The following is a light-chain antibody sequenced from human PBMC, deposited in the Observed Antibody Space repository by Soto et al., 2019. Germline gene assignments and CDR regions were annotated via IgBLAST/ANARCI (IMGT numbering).Light chain of an antibody. Sequence: EIGLTQSPGTLSLSPGERATLSCRASQSVSSKLGWYQKKPGQAPRLLIYGASNRATGISDRFSGSGAGTAFTITISRLAPADFAVYYCQQYGSSPETFGQGTKVEIK. CDR3: QQYGSSPET. CDR1: QSVSSK. CDR2: GAS. J-gene: IGKJ1*01. V-gene: IGKV3-20*01.